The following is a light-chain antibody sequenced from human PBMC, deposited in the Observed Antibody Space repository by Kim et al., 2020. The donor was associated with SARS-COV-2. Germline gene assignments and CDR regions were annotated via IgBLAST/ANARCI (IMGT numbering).Light chain of an antibody. J-gene: IGKJ5*01. V-gene: IGKV3-20*01. CDR1: QSVTNKY. Sequence: EIVLTQSPGTLSLSPGERGTLSCRASQSVTNKYLAWYQQRLGQAPRLLIYGASSRATGIPDRFSGSGSGTDFTLTISRVEPEDFAVYYCQQYASSPITFGQGTRLEIK. CDR2: GAS. CDR3: QQYASSPIT.